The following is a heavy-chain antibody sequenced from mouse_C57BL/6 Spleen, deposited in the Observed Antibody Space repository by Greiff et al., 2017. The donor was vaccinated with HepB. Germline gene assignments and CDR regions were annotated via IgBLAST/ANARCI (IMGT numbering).Heavy chain of an antibody. CDR3: ARKYDYYFDY. Sequence: QVHVKQPGAELVRPGSSVKLSCKASGYTFTSYWMHWVKQRPIQGLEWIGNIDPSDSETHYNQKFKDKATLTVDKSSSTAYMQLSSLTSEDSAVYYCARKYDYYFDYWGQGTTLTVSS. CDR1: GYTFTSYW. J-gene: IGHJ2*01. V-gene: IGHV1-52*01. CDR2: IDPSDSET. D-gene: IGHD5-1-1*01.